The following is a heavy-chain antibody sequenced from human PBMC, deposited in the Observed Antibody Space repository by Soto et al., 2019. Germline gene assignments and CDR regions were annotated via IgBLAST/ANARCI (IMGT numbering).Heavy chain of an antibody. Sequence: QVQLQESGPGLVKPSQTLSLTCTVSGGSISSGDYYWSWIRQPPGKGLEWIGYIYYRGSTYYNPSLKSRVTISVDTSKNQFSLKLSSVTAADTAVYYCASRGGWFGESVDYWGQGTLVTVSS. D-gene: IGHD3-10*01. CDR1: GGSISSGDYY. V-gene: IGHV4-30-4*01. CDR2: IYYRGST. J-gene: IGHJ4*02. CDR3: ASRGGWFGESVDY.